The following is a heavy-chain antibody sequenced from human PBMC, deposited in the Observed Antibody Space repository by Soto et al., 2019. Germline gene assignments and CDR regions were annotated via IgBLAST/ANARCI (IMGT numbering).Heavy chain of an antibody. CDR3: AQIMPFDFKGYCFDY. CDR2: IYWDDDR. CDR1: GFSLSTTPVG. V-gene: IGHV2-5*02. J-gene: IGHJ4*02. D-gene: IGHD3-9*01. Sequence: QITLKESGPTLVKPTQTLTLTCTLSGFSLSTTPVGVGWIRQPPGKALDWLALIYWDDDRRYKPSLKNRLTITMDTSGGQVVLTMTNVDPVDTATYYCAQIMPFDFKGYCFDYWGPGILVTVSS.